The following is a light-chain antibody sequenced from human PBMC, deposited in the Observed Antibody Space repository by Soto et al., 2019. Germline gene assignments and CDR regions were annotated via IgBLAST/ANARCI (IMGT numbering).Light chain of an antibody. CDR3: QQYNNWRFT. CDR1: QSVSSN. CDR2: GAS. J-gene: IGKJ3*01. V-gene: IGKV3-15*01. Sequence: EIVMTQSPATLSVSPGERATLSCRASQSVSSNLAWYQQKPGQAPRLLIYGASTRATGIPARFSGSGSGTEFTLNISSLQSEDFAVYYCQQYNNWRFTFGPGTKVDIK.